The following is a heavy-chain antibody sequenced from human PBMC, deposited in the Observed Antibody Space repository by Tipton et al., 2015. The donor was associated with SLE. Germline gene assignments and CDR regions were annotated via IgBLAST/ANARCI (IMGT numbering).Heavy chain of an antibody. CDR3: ARGHTAMVASLYYYGMDV. CDR2: INHSGST. Sequence: TLSLTCAVYGGSFSGYYWSWIRQPPGKGLEWIGEINHSGSTNYNPSLKSRVTISVDTSKNQFSLKLSSVTAADTAVYYCARGHTAMVASLYYYGMDVWGQGTTVTVSS. J-gene: IGHJ6*02. V-gene: IGHV4-34*01. D-gene: IGHD5-18*01. CDR1: GGSFSGYY.